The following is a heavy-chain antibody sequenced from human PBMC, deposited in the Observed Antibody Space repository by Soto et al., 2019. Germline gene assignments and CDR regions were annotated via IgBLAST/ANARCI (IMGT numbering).Heavy chain of an antibody. CDR2: INAGNGNT. J-gene: IGHJ6*02. CDR3: ARDGVKIWGAAAGGDYYYGMDV. V-gene: IGHV1-3*01. D-gene: IGHD6-13*01. Sequence: ASAKVSCKASGYTFTSYAMHWVRQAPGQRLEWMGWINAGNGNTKYSQKFQGRVTITRDTSASTAYMELSSLRSEDTAVYYCARDGVKIWGAAAGGDYYYGMDVWGQGTTITAP. CDR1: GYTFTSYA.